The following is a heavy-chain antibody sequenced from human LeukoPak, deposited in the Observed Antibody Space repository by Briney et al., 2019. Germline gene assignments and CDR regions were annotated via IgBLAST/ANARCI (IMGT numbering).Heavy chain of an antibody. CDR1: GYSFTSYW. J-gene: IGHJ5*02. CDR2: IYPGDSDT. Sequence: GESLQISCQGSGYSFTSYWIGWVRPMPGKGLEWMGIIYPGDSDTRYSPSFQGQVTISADKSISTAYLQWSSLKASDTAMYYCARHQLDQLNWFDPWGQGTLVTVSS. CDR3: ARHQLDQLNWFDP. V-gene: IGHV5-51*01. D-gene: IGHD2-2*01.